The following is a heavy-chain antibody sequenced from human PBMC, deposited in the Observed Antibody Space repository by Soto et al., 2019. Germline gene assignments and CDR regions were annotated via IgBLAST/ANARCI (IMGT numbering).Heavy chain of an antibody. J-gene: IGHJ4*02. Sequence: QLQLQESGSGLVKPSQTLSLTCAVSGGSTSSGGYSWSWLRQPPGKGLEWIGYISHSGSTYYNPSLESRVTISVDTSKNQFSLRLSSVTAADTAVYYCARGGLLPAYWGQGTLVTVSS. D-gene: IGHD6-19*01. CDR1: GGSTSSGGYS. V-gene: IGHV4-30-2*01. CDR2: ISHSGST. CDR3: ARGGLLPAY.